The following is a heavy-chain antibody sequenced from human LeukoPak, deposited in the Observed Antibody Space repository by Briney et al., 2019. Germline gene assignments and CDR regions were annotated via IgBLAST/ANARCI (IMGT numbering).Heavy chain of an antibody. CDR1: GFTFSTYA. Sequence: PGGSLRLSCAASGFTFSTYAMNWVRQAPGKWLEWVSVIVGDGGGIHYADSVSGRFTISRDNSRNTLYLQMNSLRVEDTAVYYCAKDRIPDGKYSIDFWGQGTLVTVSS. CDR2: IVGDGGGI. D-gene: IGHD5-24*01. J-gene: IGHJ4*02. CDR3: AKDRIPDGKYSIDF. V-gene: IGHV3-23*01.